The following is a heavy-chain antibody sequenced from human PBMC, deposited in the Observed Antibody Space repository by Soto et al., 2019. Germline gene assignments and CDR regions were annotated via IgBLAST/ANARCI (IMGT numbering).Heavy chain of an antibody. CDR1: GFTFSSYA. Sequence: GGSLRLSCAASGFTFSSYAMSWVRQAPGKGLEWVSAISGSGGSTYYADSVKGRFTISRDNSKNTLYLQMNSLRAEDTAVYYCAKDEIRTFYGSGSPRYYYGMDVWGQGTTVTVSS. J-gene: IGHJ6*02. CDR2: ISGSGGST. V-gene: IGHV3-23*01. CDR3: AKDEIRTFYGSGSPRYYYGMDV. D-gene: IGHD3-10*01.